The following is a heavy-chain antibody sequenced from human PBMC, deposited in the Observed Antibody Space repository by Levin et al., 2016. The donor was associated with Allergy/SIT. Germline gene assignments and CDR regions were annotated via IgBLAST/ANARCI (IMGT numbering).Heavy chain of an antibody. CDR3: ATHYGSGSYRHYYGMDV. CDR1: GGSIRSGGYY. J-gene: IGHJ6*02. CDR2: MFYTGTT. V-gene: IGHV4-31*03. Sequence: SETLSLTCSVSGGSIRSGGYYWNWIRQLPGKGLQWIGYMFYTGTTNYNLTLKSRVSISADTSKNQVSLQLSSVTAADTAIYYCATHYGSGSYRHYYGMDVWGQGTTVTVSS. D-gene: IGHD3-10*01.